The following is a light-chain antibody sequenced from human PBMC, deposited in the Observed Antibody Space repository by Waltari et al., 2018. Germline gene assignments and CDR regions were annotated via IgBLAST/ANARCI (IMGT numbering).Light chain of an antibody. CDR2: DVN. V-gene: IGLV2-11*01. CDR1: SSSVGGYNF. CDR3: CSYAGSYIFGV. Sequence: QSALTQPRSVSASPGKTVTISCTRTSSSVGGYNFVPWYQQHPGKAPKLMIHDVNKRPSGVPDRFSGSKSGNTASLTISGLQAEDEADYYCCSYAGSYIFGVFGGGTKLTVL. J-gene: IGLJ2*01.